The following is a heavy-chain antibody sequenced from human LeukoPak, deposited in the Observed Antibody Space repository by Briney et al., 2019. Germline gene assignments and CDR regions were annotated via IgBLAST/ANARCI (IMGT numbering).Heavy chain of an antibody. V-gene: IGHV3-7*03. CDR3: AKDRNSEGGAAKNY. D-gene: IGHD1-26*01. Sequence: GGSLRLSCAASGFTFSSYWMNWARQAPGKGLEWVASINHNGNVNYYVDSVKGRFTISRDNSKNTLYLQMNSLRAEDTAVYYCAKDRNSEGGAAKNYWGQGTLVTVSS. CDR1: GFTFSSYW. J-gene: IGHJ4*02. CDR2: INHNGNVN.